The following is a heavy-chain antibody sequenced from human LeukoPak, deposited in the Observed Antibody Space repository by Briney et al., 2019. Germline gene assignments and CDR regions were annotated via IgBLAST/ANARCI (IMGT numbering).Heavy chain of an antibody. Sequence: GGSLRLSCAASGFTFSSYSMNWVRQAPGKGLEWVSYVSSSSSTIYYADSVKGRFTISRDNAKNSLYLQMNSLRAEDTAVYYCARESSYGAFDYWGQGTLVTVSS. CDR2: VSSSSSTI. D-gene: IGHD5-18*01. J-gene: IGHJ4*02. CDR1: GFTFSSYS. V-gene: IGHV3-48*01. CDR3: ARESSYGAFDY.